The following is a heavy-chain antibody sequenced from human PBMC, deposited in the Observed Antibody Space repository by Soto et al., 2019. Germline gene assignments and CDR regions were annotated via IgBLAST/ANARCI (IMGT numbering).Heavy chain of an antibody. CDR3: ARMSWAYSDPGWFDP. Sequence: QVQLVESGGGVVQPGRSLRLSCAASGFTFSSYAMHWVRQAPGKGLEWVAVISYDGSNKYYADSVNGRFTISRDNSKNTLYLQMNGLRAEDTAVYYCARMSWAYSDPGWFDPWGQGTLVTVSS. CDR1: GFTFSSYA. J-gene: IGHJ5*02. V-gene: IGHV3-30-3*01. D-gene: IGHD2-21*01. CDR2: ISYDGSNK.